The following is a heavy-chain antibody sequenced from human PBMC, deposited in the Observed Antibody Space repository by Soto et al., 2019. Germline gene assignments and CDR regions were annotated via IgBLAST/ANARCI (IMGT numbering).Heavy chain of an antibody. J-gene: IGHJ4*02. CDR3: ARDYDFWSGYTVSYFDY. V-gene: IGHV3-21*01. D-gene: IGHD3-3*01. Sequence: TGGSLRLSCAASGFTFSSYSMNWVRQAPGKGLEWVSSISSSSSYIYYADSVKGRFTISRDNAKNSLNLQMNSLRAEDTAVYYCARDYDFWSGYTVSYFDYWGQGTLVTVS. CDR1: GFTFSSYS. CDR2: ISSSSSYI.